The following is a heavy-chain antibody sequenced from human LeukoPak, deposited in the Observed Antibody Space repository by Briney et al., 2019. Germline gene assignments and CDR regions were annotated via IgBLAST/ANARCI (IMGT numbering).Heavy chain of an antibody. Sequence: ASVKVSCKASGYTFTIYYMHWVRQAPGQGLEWLGIINPSGGSTSYAKKFQGRITMTRDTSTTTVYMGLSSLRSEDTAMYYCARGLTGRVHDNSKRGLFDHWGQGTLVTVSS. D-gene: IGHD3-22*01. V-gene: IGHV1-46*01. J-gene: IGHJ5*02. CDR1: GYTFTIYY. CDR3: ARGLTGRVHDNSKRGLFDH. CDR2: INPSGGST.